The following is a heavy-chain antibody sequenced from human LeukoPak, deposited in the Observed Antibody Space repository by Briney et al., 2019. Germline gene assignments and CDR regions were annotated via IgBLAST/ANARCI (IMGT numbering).Heavy chain of an antibody. V-gene: IGHV3-23*01. D-gene: IGHD1-26*01. CDR2: IGGSGDST. CDR1: GFIFSSYA. CDR3: AKERALIVGAINY. J-gene: IGHJ4*02. Sequence: GGSLRLSCAASGFIFSSYAMSWVRQAPGKGLEWVSAIGGSGDSTYYADSVKGRFTISRDNSKNTLYLQMNSLRVEDTAIYYCAKERALIVGAINYWGQGTLVTVSS.